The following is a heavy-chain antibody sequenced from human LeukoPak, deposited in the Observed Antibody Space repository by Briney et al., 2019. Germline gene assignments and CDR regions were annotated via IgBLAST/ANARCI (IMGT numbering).Heavy chain of an antibody. V-gene: IGHV4-39*07. D-gene: IGHD2-15*01. CDR3: AKDSSSWIDVFDI. CDR1: GGSISSSSYY. J-gene: IGHJ2*01. CDR2: IYYSGST. Sequence: SETLSLTCTVSGGSISSSSYYWGWIRQPPGKGLEWIGSIYYSGSTYYNPSLKSRVTISVDTSKNQFSLKLSSVTAADTAVYYCAKDSSSWIDVFDIWGRGTLVTVSS.